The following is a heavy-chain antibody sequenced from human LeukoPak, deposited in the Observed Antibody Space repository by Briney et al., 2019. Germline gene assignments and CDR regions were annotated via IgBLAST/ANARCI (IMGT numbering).Heavy chain of an antibody. CDR3: ASTLYYYDSSGYSLIDY. D-gene: IGHD3-22*01. CDR1: GGSFSGYY. J-gene: IGHJ4*02. CDR2: IYTSGST. V-gene: IGHV4-59*10. Sequence: SETLSLTCAVYGGSFSGYYWSWIRQPAGKGLEWIGRIYTSGSTNYNPSLKSRVTMSVDTSKNQFSLKLSSVTAADTAVYYCASTLYYYDSSGYSLIDYWGQGTLVTVSS.